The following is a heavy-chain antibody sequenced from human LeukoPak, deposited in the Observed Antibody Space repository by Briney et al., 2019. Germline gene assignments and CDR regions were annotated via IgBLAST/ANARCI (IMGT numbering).Heavy chain of an antibody. Sequence: GASVKVSCKASGYTFTGYYMHWVRQAPGQGLEWMGWINPNSGGTNYAQKFQGRVTMTRDTSISTAYMELSRLRSDDTAVYYCARERLTLARSFDYWGQGTLVTVSS. D-gene: IGHD3-22*01. CDR2: INPNSGGT. J-gene: IGHJ4*02. V-gene: IGHV1-2*02. CDR1: GYTFTGYY. CDR3: ARERLTLARSFDY.